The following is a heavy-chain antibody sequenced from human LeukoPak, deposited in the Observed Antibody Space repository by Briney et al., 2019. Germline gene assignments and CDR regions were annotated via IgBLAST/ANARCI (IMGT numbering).Heavy chain of an antibody. CDR2: ISAYNGNT. CDR1: GYTFTSYG. D-gene: IGHD1-7*01. Sequence: ASVKVSCKASGYTFTSYGISWVRQAPGQGLEWMGWISAYNGNTNYAKKLQGRVTMTTDTSTSTAYMELRSLRSDDTAVYYCARINWNYKDTDYWGQGTLVTVSS. J-gene: IGHJ4*02. V-gene: IGHV1-18*01. CDR3: ARINWNYKDTDY.